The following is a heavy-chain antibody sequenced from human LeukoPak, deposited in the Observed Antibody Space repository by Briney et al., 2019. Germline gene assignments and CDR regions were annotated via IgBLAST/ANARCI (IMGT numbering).Heavy chain of an antibody. CDR2: IYYSGST. Sequence: PSETLSLTCTVSGGSISSSSYYWGWIRQPPGKGVEWIGNIYYSGSTYYTPSLKSRVTISLDTSKNQFSLKLSSVAAADTAVYYCARLRVRGYGYGPWEGPTWLDYWGQGTLVTVSS. V-gene: IGHV4-39*07. J-gene: IGHJ4*02. CDR1: GGSISSSSYY. D-gene: IGHD5-18*01. CDR3: ARLRVRGYGYGPWEGPTWLDY.